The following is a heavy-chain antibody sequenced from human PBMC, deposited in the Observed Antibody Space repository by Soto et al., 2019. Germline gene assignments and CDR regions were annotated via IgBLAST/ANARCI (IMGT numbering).Heavy chain of an antibody. CDR1: GFTFSSYA. CDR3: AKDFEQWLVLFYY. CDR2: ISGSGGST. Sequence: EVQLLESGGGLVQPGGSLRLSCAASGFTFSSYAMSWVRQAPGKGLEWVSAISGSGGSTYYADSVKGRCTISRDNSKDTIDLQMNRVKAEDMEVYYCAKDFEQWLVLFYYWGQGTLVTVSS. J-gene: IGHJ4*02. V-gene: IGHV3-23*01. D-gene: IGHD6-19*01.